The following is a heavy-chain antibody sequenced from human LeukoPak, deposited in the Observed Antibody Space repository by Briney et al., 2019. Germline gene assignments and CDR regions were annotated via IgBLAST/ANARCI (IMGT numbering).Heavy chain of an antibody. Sequence: GGSLRLSCAVSGFIFTNNYMSWVRQAPGKGLEWISVIYSGGGTSYADSVKGRFTISRDSSNNTLYLQMNSLRAEDTAVYYCARSILRGNDAFDIWGQGTMVTVSS. CDR1: GFIFTNNY. J-gene: IGHJ3*02. V-gene: IGHV3-53*01. CDR2: IYSGGGT. D-gene: IGHD2-15*01. CDR3: ARSILRGNDAFDI.